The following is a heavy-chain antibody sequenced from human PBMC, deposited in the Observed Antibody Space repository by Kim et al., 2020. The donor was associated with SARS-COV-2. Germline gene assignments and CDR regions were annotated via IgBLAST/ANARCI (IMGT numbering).Heavy chain of an antibody. D-gene: IGHD6-19*01. CDR3: ARDWAVAGIMGSWSPFPLNYYGMDV. V-gene: IGHV6-1*01. Sequence: SQTLSLTCAISGDSVSSNSAAWNWIRQSPSRGLEWLGRTYYRSKWYNDYAVSVKSRITINPDTSKNQFSLQLNSVTPEDTAVYYCARDWAVAGIMGSWSPFPLNYYGMDVWGQGTTVTVSS. CDR1: GDSVSSNSAA. CDR2: TYYRSKWYN. J-gene: IGHJ6*02.